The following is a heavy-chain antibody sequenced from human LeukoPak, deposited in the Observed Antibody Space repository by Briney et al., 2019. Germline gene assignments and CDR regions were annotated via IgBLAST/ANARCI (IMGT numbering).Heavy chain of an antibody. CDR3: ARGEIFGVVILHFDY. J-gene: IGHJ4*02. D-gene: IGHD3-3*01. Sequence: SETLSLTCTVSGGSISRYYWSWIWQPPVKGLEWIGYIYYSGSTNYNPSLKSRVTISVDTSKNQFSLRLSSVTAADTAVYYCARGEIFGVVILHFDYWGQGTLVTVSS. V-gene: IGHV4-59*01. CDR2: IYYSGST. CDR1: GGSISRYY.